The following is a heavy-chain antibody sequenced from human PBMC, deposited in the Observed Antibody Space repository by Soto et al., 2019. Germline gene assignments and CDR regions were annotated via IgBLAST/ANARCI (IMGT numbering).Heavy chain of an antibody. Sequence: QVQLVESGGGLVKPGGSLRLSCAGSGFTFSDYDMSWIRQAPGKGLEWVSYIRGTSSYTNYADSVKGRFTISRDNAKNSLYLQMNNLTAEDTAVYLCARDXXXCXXXRCYRAHFYYGMDVWGQGTTVTVSS. CDR2: IRGTSSYT. D-gene: IGHD2-2*01. CDR3: ARDXXXCXXXRCYRAHFYYGMDV. V-gene: IGHV3-11*06. J-gene: IGHJ6*02. CDR1: GFTFSDYD.